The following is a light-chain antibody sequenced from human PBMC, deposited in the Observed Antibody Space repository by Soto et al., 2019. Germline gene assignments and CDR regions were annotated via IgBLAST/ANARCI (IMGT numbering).Light chain of an antibody. CDR3: QQYGSSPPYT. CDR2: GAS. CDR1: QSVSSSY. V-gene: IGKV3-20*01. Sequence: EIVLTQSPGTLSLSPGERATLSCRASQSVSSSYLAWYQQKPGQARRLLIYGASSTATGIPDRFSGSGSGTDFTLTISRLEPEDFAVYYCQQYGSSPPYTFGQGTKLEIK. J-gene: IGKJ2*01.